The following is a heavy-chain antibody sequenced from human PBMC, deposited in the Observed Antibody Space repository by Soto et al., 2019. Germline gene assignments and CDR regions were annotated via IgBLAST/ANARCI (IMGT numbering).Heavy chain of an antibody. Sequence: ASVKVSCKASGYTFTSYGISWVRQAPGQGLEWMGWISAYNGNTNYAQKLQGRVTMTTDTSTSTAYMELRSLRSDDTAVYYCARDVPYYDILFGEQWAPYYGMDFWGQGTTVTVFS. J-gene: IGHJ6*02. D-gene: IGHD3-9*01. CDR3: ARDVPYYDILFGEQWAPYYGMDF. V-gene: IGHV1-18*01. CDR2: ISAYNGNT. CDR1: GYTFTSYG.